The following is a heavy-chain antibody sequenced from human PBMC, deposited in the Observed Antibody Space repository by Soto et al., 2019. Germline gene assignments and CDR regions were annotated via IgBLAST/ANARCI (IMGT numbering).Heavy chain of an antibody. J-gene: IGHJ4*02. V-gene: IGHV1-69*01. CDR1: GDTSTTYV. D-gene: IGHD2-2*01. Sequence: VQLVQSGSEVKKPGSSVKVSCKASGDTSTTYVVSWVRQAPGNGLEWMGGINPMSRTAKYAEKYSGRVTITADEATKTVYLDLTTLRFEDTAVYFCVRGTHCGASCYFAREYWGQGTLVAVSS. CDR2: INPMSRTA. CDR3: VRGTHCGASCYFAREY.